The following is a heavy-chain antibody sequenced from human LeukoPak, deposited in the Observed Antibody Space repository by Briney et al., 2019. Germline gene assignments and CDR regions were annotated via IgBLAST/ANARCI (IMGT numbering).Heavy chain of an antibody. CDR1: GFTFSNYD. J-gene: IGHJ5*02. D-gene: IGHD6-19*01. Sequence: PGGSLRLSCAASGFTFSNYDMGWVRQAPGKGLEWVSSISDSGGSTYYADSVKGRFTISRDNSKNTLYLQMTNLRAADTAVYYCAKDLSRAVAADWFDPWDQGSLVTVSS. CDR3: AKDLSRAVAADWFDP. CDR2: ISDSGGST. V-gene: IGHV3-23*01.